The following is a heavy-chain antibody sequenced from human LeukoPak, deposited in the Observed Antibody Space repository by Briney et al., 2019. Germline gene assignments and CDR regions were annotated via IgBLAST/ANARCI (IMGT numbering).Heavy chain of an antibody. D-gene: IGHD3-10*01. CDR2: ISGSGGST. CDR3: AKDRGGITMVRGVIDWFDP. CDR1: GFTFSSYA. Sequence: GGSLRLSCAASGFTFSSYAMSWVRQAPGKGLEWVSAISGSGGSTYYADSVKGRFTISRDNSKNTLYLQMNNLRAEDTAVYYCAKDRGGITMVRGVIDWFDPWGQGTLVTVSS. V-gene: IGHV3-23*01. J-gene: IGHJ5*02.